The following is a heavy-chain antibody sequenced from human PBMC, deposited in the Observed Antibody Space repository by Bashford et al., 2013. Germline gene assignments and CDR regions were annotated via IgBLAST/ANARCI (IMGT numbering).Heavy chain of an antibody. CDR1: GFTFSSNW. Sequence: GSLRLSCAASGFTFSSNWMYWVRQAPGEGLVWVSHISGDGSRTSYADSVKGRFTISRDNVKNTLYLQMNSLRAEDTAVYYCCRSGGSANLDYWGPGEPLVTVSS. J-gene: IGHJ4*02. V-gene: IGHV3-74*01. D-gene: IGHD2-15*01. CDR2: ISGDGSRT. CDR3: CRSGGSANLDY.